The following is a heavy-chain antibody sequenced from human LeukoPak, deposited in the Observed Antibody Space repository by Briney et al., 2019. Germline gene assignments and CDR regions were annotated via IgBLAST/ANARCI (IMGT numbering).Heavy chain of an antibody. Sequence: SGTLSLTCIVSGDSISSSSYYWGWIRQPPGKGLEWIGSIYNSEITYYNPSLKSRVTISVDTSKNHFSLRLNSVTAADTAVYYCARVGTLTRIKGPWGQGTLVTVSS. CDR2: IYNSEIT. D-gene: IGHD4-11*01. J-gene: IGHJ5*02. CDR3: ARVGTLTRIKGP. CDR1: GDSISSSSYY. V-gene: IGHV4-39*07.